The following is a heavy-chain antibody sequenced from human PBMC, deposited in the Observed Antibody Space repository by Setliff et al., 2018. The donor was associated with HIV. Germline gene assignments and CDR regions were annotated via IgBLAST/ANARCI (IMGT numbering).Heavy chain of an antibody. J-gene: IGHJ3*02. D-gene: IGHD1-20*01. CDR1: GGIVS. CDR3: ARGQTTNNIKAEAFES. Sequence: SVKVSCKASGGIVSINWVRQAPGQRLEWMGGIIPILGIPNYAQKFQGRVTITADKSTTTVYMELSSLGSEDTAVYYCARGQTTNNIKAEAFESWGQGTLVTVS. CDR2: IIPILGIP. V-gene: IGHV1-69*10.